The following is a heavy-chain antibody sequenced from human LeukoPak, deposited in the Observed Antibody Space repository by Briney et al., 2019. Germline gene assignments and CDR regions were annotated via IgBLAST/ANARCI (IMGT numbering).Heavy chain of an antibody. D-gene: IGHD4-17*01. CDR1: GYTFTSYD. CDR2: MNPNSGNT. CDR3: ARVRRGTTVTTFRLGQVFDY. Sequence: ASVKVSCKASGYTFTSYDINWVRQATGQGLEWMGWMNPNSGNTGYAQKFQGRATMTRNTSISTAYMELSSLRSEDTAVYYCARVRRGTTVTTFRLGQVFDYWGQGTLVTVSS. V-gene: IGHV1-8*01. J-gene: IGHJ4*02.